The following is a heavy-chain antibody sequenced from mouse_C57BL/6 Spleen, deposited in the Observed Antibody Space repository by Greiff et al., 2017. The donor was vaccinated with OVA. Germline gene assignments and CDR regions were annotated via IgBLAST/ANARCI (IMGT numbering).Heavy chain of an antibody. Sequence: QVQLQQPGAELVMPGASVKLSCKASGYTFTSYWMHWVKQRPGQGLEWIGEIDPSDSYTNYNQKFKGKSTLTVDKSSSTAYMQRSSLTSEDSAVYYCARSNWFAYWGQGTLVTVSA. V-gene: IGHV1-69*01. J-gene: IGHJ3*01. CDR2: IDPSDSYT. CDR3: ARSNWFAY. CDR1: GYTFTSYW.